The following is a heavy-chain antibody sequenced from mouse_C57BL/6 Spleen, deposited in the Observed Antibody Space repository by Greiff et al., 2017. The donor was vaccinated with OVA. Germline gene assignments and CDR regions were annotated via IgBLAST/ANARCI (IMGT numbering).Heavy chain of an antibody. CDR1: GYTFTDYE. CDR2: IDPETGGT. J-gene: IGHJ1*03. D-gene: IGHD1-1*01. V-gene: IGHV1-15*01. CDR3: TRSYYGSSYRGYFDV. Sequence: VKLMESGAELVRPGASVTLSCKASGYTFTDYEMHWVKQTPVHGLEWIGAIDPETGGTAYNQKFKGKAILTADKSSSTAYMELRSLTSEDSAVYYCTRSYYGSSYRGYFDVWGTGTTVTVSS.